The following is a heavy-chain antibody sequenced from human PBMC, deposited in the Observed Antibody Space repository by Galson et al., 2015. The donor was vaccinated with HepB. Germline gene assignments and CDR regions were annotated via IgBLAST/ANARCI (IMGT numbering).Heavy chain of an antibody. Sequence: ETLSLTCTVSGGSISSSSYYWGWIRQPPGKGLEWIGSIYYSGSTYYNPSLKSRVTISVDTSQNQFSLKLSSVTAADTAVYYCARHSRPYYDYVWGSSPWGQGTLVTVSS. V-gene: IGHV4-39*01. CDR3: ARHSRPYYDYVWGSSP. CDR1: GGSISSSSYY. D-gene: IGHD3-16*01. CDR2: IYYSGST. J-gene: IGHJ4*02.